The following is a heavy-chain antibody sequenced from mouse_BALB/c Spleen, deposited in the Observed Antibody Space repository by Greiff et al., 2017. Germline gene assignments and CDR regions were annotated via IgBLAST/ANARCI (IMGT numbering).Heavy chain of an antibody. CDR1: GFTFSDYY. J-gene: IGHJ2*01. CDR3: TRSIYDYDGYFDY. D-gene: IGHD2-4*01. Sequence: EVKVVESGGGLVKPGGSLKLSCAASGFTFSDYYMYWVRQTPEKRLEWVATISDGGSYTYYPDSVKGRFTISRDNAKNTLYLQMSSLKSEDTAMYYCTRSIYDYDGYFDYWGQGTTLTVSS. CDR2: ISDGGSYT. V-gene: IGHV5-4*02.